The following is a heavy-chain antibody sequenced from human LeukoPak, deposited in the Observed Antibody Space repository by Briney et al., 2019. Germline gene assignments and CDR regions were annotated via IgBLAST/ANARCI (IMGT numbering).Heavy chain of an antibody. CDR2: ISTSGSTT. CDR3: AELGITMIGGV. J-gene: IGHJ6*04. Sequence: GGSLRLSCAASGFTVSRFEMNWVRQAPGKGLEWVSYISTSGSTTYYAASVKGRFTISRDNANNSLYLQMNSLRAEDTAIYYCAELGITMIGGVWGKGTTVTISS. D-gene: IGHD3-10*02. V-gene: IGHV3-48*03. CDR1: GFTVSRFE.